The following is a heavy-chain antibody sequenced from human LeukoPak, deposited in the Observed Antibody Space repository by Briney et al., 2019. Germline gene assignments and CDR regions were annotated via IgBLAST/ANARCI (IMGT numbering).Heavy chain of an antibody. D-gene: IGHD5-24*01. CDR1: GDSMTTSSYY. Sequence: SETLSLTCTVSGDSMTTSSYYWGWIRQPPGRGREWIGSIFYSGSTHYNPSLKRRVTISVDTSKNKFSLKLSSVTAADTAIYSCARRGKDDYYYKGKGDYFDYWGQGTLVTVSS. CDR2: IFYSGST. J-gene: IGHJ4*02. V-gene: IGHV4-39*01. CDR3: ARRGKDDYYYKGKGDYFDY.